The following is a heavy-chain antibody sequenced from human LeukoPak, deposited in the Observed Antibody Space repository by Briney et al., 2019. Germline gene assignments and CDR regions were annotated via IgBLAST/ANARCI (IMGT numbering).Heavy chain of an antibody. V-gene: IGHV4-39*01. CDR3: SRHEHKALAGDS. Sequence: MASETLSLTCSVSGGSISRSYYYWGWIRQPPGKGLEWIVTIYYSGNPFYNPSRKSRVTISVDTSINHFSLTLTSLTAADTAVYFCSRHEHKALAGDSWGQGTLVTVSS. D-gene: IGHD6-19*01. CDR2: IYYSGNP. J-gene: IGHJ4*02. CDR1: GGSISRSYYY.